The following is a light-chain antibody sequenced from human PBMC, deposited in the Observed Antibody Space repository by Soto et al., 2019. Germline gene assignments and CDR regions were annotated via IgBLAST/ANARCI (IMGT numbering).Light chain of an antibody. V-gene: IGKV1-39*01. J-gene: IGKJ4*01. CDR2: AAS. CDR1: QSISSY. Sequence: DIQMTQSPSSMSASVGDRVTITCRASQSISSYLNCYQQKPGKAPKLLIYAASSLQSGVPSRFSGSGSGTDFTLTISSLQPEDFATYYCQKCYSTPLTFGGGTKVEIK. CDR3: QKCYSTPLT.